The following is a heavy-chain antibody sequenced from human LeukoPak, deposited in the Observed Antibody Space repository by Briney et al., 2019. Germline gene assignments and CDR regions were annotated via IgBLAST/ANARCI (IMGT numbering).Heavy chain of an antibody. CDR3: GRGKSPAAVDD. D-gene: IGHD2-2*01. V-gene: IGHV3-74*01. J-gene: IGHJ4*02. Sequence: GSLRLSCAASGFIFSNYYMHWVRQAPGRGLVWVSHINGDGSNVNYADSVKGRFTISRDNAKNTLYLQMNSLRVEDTALYYCGRGKSPAAVDDWGQGTLVTVPS. CDR2: INGDGSNV. CDR1: GFIFSNYY.